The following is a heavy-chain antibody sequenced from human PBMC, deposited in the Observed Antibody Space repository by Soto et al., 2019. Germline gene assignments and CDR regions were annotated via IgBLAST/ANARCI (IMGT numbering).Heavy chain of an antibody. D-gene: IGHD5-18*01. CDR3: ARDYTAMARGGGMDV. V-gene: IGHV3-30-3*01. CDR2: ISYDGSNK. CDR1: GFTFSSYA. Sequence: SLRLSCAASGFTFSSYAMHWVRQAPGKGLEWVAVISYDGSNKYYADSVKGRFTISRDNSKNTLYLQMNSLRAEDTAVYYCARDYTAMARGGGMDVWGHGTTATVSS. J-gene: IGHJ6*02.